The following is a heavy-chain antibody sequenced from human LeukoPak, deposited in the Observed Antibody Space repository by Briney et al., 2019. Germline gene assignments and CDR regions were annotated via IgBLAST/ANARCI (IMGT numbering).Heavy chain of an antibody. CDR2: VNGDGDTT. CDR3: AKRGVVIRVILVGFHKEAYYFDS. J-gene: IGHJ4*02. V-gene: IGHV3-23*01. Sequence: GGSLRLSCSASGFTFSDYPMHWVRQAPGKGLEWVSHVNGDGDTTHYAESLKGRFTISTDHPKNTLYLQMNSLRAEDTAVYFCAKRGVVIRVILVGFHKEAYYFDSWSQGALVTVSS. CDR1: GFTFSDYP. D-gene: IGHD3-22*01.